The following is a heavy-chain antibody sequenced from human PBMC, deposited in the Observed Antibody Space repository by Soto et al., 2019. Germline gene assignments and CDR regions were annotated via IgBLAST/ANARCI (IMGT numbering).Heavy chain of an antibody. CDR2: MNPNNGDT. J-gene: IGHJ4*02. V-gene: IGHV1-8*01. Sequence: QVQLVQSGAEVKKPGASVKVSCKASGYIFTSYDINWVRQATGQGLEWVGWMNPNNGDTTYAQKFQGRVTMTSDTSISTAFMELSSLTSEDTAVYYCARTISRNRASGGYWGQGNLVTVSS. CDR1: GYIFTSYD. D-gene: IGHD3-16*01. CDR3: ARTISRNRASGGY.